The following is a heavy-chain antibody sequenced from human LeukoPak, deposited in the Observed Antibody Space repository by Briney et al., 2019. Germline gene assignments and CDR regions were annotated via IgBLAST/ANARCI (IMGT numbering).Heavy chain of an antibody. J-gene: IGHJ4*02. CDR1: GFTFSSYS. D-gene: IGHD6-19*01. Sequence: GGSLRLSCAASGFTFSSYSMNWVRQAPGKGLEWVSSISSSSSYIYYADSVEGRFTISRDNAKNSLYLQMNSLRAEDTAVYYCARDRWVGQWLDLSDYWGQGTLVTVSS. CDR3: ARDRWVGQWLDLSDY. V-gene: IGHV3-21*01. CDR2: ISSSSSYI.